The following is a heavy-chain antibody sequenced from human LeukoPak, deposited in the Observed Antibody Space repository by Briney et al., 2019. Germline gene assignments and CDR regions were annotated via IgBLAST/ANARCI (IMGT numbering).Heavy chain of an antibody. CDR1: GFTVSSNY. Sequence: PGGSLRLSCAASGFTVSSNYMSWVRQAPGKGLEWVSFIRYDGSIKHYADSVKGRFTISRDNSKNAPYLQMNSLRTEDTAVYYCAKGWGIPIFGVVTNWGQGTLVTVSS. D-gene: IGHD3-3*01. CDR2: IRYDGSIK. CDR3: AKGWGIPIFGVVTN. V-gene: IGHV3-30*02. J-gene: IGHJ4*02.